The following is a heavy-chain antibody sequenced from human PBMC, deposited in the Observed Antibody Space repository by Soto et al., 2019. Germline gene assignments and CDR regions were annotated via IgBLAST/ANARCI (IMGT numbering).Heavy chain of an antibody. CDR1: GGSFSGYY. V-gene: IGHV4-34*01. CDR3: ARGWSLPNLKHYGGRFGYYYMDV. J-gene: IGHJ6*03. Sequence: SETLSLTCAVYGGSFSGYYWSWIRQPPGKGLEWIGEINHSGSTNYNPSLKSRVTISVDTSKNQFSLKLSSVTAADTAVYYCARGWSLPNLKHYGGRFGYYYMDVWGKGTTVTVSS. D-gene: IGHD4-17*01. CDR2: INHSGST.